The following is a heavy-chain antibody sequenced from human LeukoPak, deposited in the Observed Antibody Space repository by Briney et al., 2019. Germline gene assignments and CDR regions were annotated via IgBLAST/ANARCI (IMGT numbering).Heavy chain of an antibody. Sequence: SETLSLTCTVSGGSVSSGSYYWSWIRQPPGKGLEWIGYIYYSGSTNYNPSLKSRVTISVDTSKNQFSLKLSSVTAADTAAYYCARERAAPNWFDPWGQGTLVTVSS. CDR1: GGSVSSGSYY. V-gene: IGHV4-61*01. D-gene: IGHD2-15*01. J-gene: IGHJ5*02. CDR3: ARERAAPNWFDP. CDR2: IYYSGST.